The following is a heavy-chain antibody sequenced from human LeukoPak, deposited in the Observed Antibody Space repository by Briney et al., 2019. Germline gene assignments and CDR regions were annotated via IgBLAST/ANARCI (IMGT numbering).Heavy chain of an antibody. D-gene: IGHD2-15*01. CDR2: IQHDGNVK. J-gene: IGHJ1*01. CDR3: GNQCSGGTCPEH. Sequence: GGSLRLSCAASGFSISRYWMTWVRQAPGKGLEWVGNIQHDGNVKHYVDSVRGRFTISRDNAKNSVYLQMNSLRAEDSAVYFCGNQCSGGTCPEHWGQGTQVTVSS. V-gene: IGHV3-7*01. CDR1: GFSISRYW.